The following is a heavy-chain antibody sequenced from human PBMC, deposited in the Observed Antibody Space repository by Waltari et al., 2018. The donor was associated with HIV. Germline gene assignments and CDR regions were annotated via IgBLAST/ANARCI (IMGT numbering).Heavy chain of an antibody. Sequence: EVTLVESGGGLVQPGGSLRLSCAASGFTFSSSWMSWVRQATGEGLEWVANIKQDGSEKYYVDSVKGRFTISRDNAKNSLYLQMNSLRAEDTAVYYCAGERHGRGGAFDYWGQGTLVTVSS. CDR1: GFTFSSSW. CDR2: IKQDGSEK. V-gene: IGHV3-7*03. J-gene: IGHJ4*02. CDR3: AGERHGRGGAFDY. D-gene: IGHD1-1*01.